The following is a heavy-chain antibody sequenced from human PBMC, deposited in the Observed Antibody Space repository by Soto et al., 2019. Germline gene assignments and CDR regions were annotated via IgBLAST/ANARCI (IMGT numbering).Heavy chain of an antibody. CDR3: ARDRWSSSWANNWFDP. V-gene: IGHV1-3*01. J-gene: IGHJ5*02. Sequence: QVQLVQSGAEVKKPGASVKVSCKASGYTFTSYAMHWVRQAPGQRLEWMGWINAANGNTKYSQKFQGRVTITRDTSASTAYMELSSLRSEDTAVYYCARDRWSSSWANNWFDPWGQGTLVTVSS. CDR1: GYTFTSYA. CDR2: INAANGNT. D-gene: IGHD6-13*01.